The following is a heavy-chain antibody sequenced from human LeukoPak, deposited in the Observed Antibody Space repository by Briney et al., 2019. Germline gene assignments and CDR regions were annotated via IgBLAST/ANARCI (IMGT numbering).Heavy chain of an antibody. Sequence: GGSLRLSCAASGFTFSSYSMNWVRQAPGKGLGWVSYISSSSGTIYYADSVKGRFTISRDNAKNSLYLQMNSLRAEDTAVYYCARDRVVPAAIAPPYYYYYGMDVWGQGTTVTVSS. CDR1: GFTFSSYS. CDR3: ARDRVVPAAIAPPYYYYYGMDV. V-gene: IGHV3-48*01. CDR2: ISSSSGTI. J-gene: IGHJ6*02. D-gene: IGHD2-2*01.